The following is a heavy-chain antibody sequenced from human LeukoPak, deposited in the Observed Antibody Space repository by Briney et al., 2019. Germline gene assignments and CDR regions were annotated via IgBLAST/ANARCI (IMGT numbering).Heavy chain of an antibody. CDR2: INPSGGST. V-gene: IGHV1-46*01. Sequence: ASVKVSCKASGYTFTSYYMHWVRQAPGQGLEWMGIINPSGGSTSYAQKFQGRVAMTRDMSTSTVYMELSSLRAEDTAVYYCAKSIAVAGGFGYWGQGTLVTVSS. CDR1: GYTFTSYY. D-gene: IGHD6-19*01. CDR3: AKSIAVAGGFGY. J-gene: IGHJ4*02.